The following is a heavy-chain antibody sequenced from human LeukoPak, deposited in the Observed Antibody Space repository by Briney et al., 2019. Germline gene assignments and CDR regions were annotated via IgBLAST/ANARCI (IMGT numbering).Heavy chain of an antibody. V-gene: IGHV3-23*01. CDR1: GFTFNAYA. D-gene: IGHD4-11*01. CDR2: ISGSGQST. J-gene: IGHJ4*02. CDR3: AKTTVIDY. Sequence: GGSLRLSCAASGFTFNAYAIHWVRQAPGKGLEWVSTISGSGQSTHYADSVKGRFTISRDNSKNTLYLQTNSLRAEDTALYYCAKTTVIDYWGQGTLVTVSS.